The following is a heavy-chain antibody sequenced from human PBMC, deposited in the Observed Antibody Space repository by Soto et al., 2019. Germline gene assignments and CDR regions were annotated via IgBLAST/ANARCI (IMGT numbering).Heavy chain of an antibody. J-gene: IGHJ6*03. Sequence: QDQLVQSGGEVKKPGASVKVSCKASGYSFTNYGITWVRQAPGQGFEWMGWISAYNGDTNYAQKLQGRVTMTTDATTSTAYVGLRSLRSHDTAAYYCAEERGVAPPVAGNTHYYYYIDVWGKGTTVTVSS. CDR2: ISAYNGDT. D-gene: IGHD6-19*01. CDR3: AEERGVAPPVAGNTHYYYYIDV. V-gene: IGHV1-18*01. CDR1: GYSFTNYG.